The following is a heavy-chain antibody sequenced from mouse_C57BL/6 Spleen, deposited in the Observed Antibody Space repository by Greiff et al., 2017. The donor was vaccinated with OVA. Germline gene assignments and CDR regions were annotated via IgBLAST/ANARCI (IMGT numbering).Heavy chain of an antibody. Sequence: VQLKESGPELVKPGASVKISCKASGYSFTGYYMNWVKQSPEKSLEWIGEINPSTGGTTYNQKFKAKATLTVDKSSSTAYMQLKSLTSEDSAVYYCARPITTVVATKNWYFDVWGTGTTVTVSS. CDR1: GYSFTGYY. CDR3: ARPITTVVATKNWYFDV. V-gene: IGHV1-42*01. D-gene: IGHD1-1*01. CDR2: INPSTGGT. J-gene: IGHJ1*03.